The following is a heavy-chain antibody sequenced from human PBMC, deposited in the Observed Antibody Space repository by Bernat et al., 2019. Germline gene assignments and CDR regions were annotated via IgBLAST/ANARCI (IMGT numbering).Heavy chain of an antibody. CDR1: GGTFSSYA. J-gene: IGHJ5*02. Sequence: QVQLVQSGAEVKKPGSSVKVSCKASGGTFSSYAISWVRQAPGQGLEWLGGIIPIFGTANYAQKFQGRVTITADESTRTAYMELSSLRSEDTAVYYCARAKAGVGWFDPWGQGTLVTVSS. V-gene: IGHV1-69*01. CDR2: IIPIFGTA. D-gene: IGHD3-10*01. CDR3: ARAKAGVGWFDP.